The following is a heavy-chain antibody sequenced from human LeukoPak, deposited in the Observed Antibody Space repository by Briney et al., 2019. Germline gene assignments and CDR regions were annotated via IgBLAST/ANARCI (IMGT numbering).Heavy chain of an antibody. Sequence: PSETLSLTCTVSGGSISSYYWSWIRQPPWKELEWIGYIYYSGSTNYNPSLKSRVTISVDTSKNQFSLKLSSVTAADTAVYYCATLAHGGFDPWGQGTLVTVSS. CDR2: IYYSGST. CDR1: GGSISSYY. J-gene: IGHJ5*02. CDR3: ATLAHGGFDP. V-gene: IGHV4-59*08. D-gene: IGHD5-24*01.